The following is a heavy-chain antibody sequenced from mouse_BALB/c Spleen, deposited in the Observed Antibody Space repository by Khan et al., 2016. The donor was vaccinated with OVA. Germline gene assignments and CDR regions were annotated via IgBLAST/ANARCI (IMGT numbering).Heavy chain of an antibody. Sequence: VELVESGAELARPGASVKMSCKASGYTFTSYTIHWIKERPGQGLEWIGYINPSNGYTNYNQKFKDKATLTTDKSSTTAYLQLSSLTSDDSAVXNCVRDGAYHRNDGWFAYWGQGTLVTVSA. V-gene: IGHV1-4*01. CDR3: VRDGAYHRNDGWFAY. CDR2: INPSNGYT. CDR1: GYTFTSYT. D-gene: IGHD2-14*01. J-gene: IGHJ3*01.